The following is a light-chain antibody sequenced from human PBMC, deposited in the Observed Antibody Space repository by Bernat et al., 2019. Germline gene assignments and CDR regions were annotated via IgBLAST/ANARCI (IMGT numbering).Light chain of an antibody. V-gene: IGLV2-14*01. CDR1: SSDVGAYKF. CDR2: DVG. Sequence: QSALTQPASVSGSPGQSITISCTGSSSDVGAYKFVSWYQQHPGKAPKLMIYDVGDRPSGVSDRFAGSKSGNTASLTISWLQADDEADYYCSSYTTSSTRVFGGGTRLTV. CDR3: SSYTTSSTRV. J-gene: IGLJ2*01.